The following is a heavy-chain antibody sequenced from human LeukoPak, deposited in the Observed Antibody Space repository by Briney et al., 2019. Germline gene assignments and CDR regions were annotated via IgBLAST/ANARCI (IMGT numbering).Heavy chain of an antibody. CDR2: INPNSGGT. V-gene: IGHV1-2*02. J-gene: IGHJ6*02. Sequence: GASVKVSCKASGYTFTGYYMHWVRQAPGQGLEWMGWINPNSGGTNYAQKFQGRVTMTRDTSISTAYMELSRLRSGDTAVYYCARNLGYCSGGSCYGSGYYGMDVWGQGTTVTVSS. CDR3: ARNLGYCSGGSCYGSGYYGMDV. D-gene: IGHD2-15*01. CDR1: GYTFTGYY.